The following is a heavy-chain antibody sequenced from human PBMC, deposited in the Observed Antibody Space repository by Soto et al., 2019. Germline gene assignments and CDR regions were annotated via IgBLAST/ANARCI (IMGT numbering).Heavy chain of an antibody. J-gene: IGHJ6*02. CDR2: ISGSGGST. Sequence: QPGGSLRLSCVASGFTFSGSAMHWVRQASGKGLEWVSAISGSGGSTYYADSVKGRFTISRDNSKNTLYLQMNSLRAEDTAVYYCTRGAAGRGAPGAESYYYGMDVWGQGTTVTVS. V-gene: IGHV3-23*01. CDR3: TRGAAGRGAPGAESYYYGMDV. D-gene: IGHD6-13*01. CDR1: GFTFSGSA.